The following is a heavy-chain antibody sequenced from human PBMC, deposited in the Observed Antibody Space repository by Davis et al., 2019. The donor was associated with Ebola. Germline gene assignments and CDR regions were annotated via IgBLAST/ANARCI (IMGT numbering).Heavy chain of an antibody. CDR2: IDYSGST. CDR3: ARRSGWIQYYFDY. Sequence: MPSETLSLTCTVSGGSISSSSYYWGWIRQPPGKGLEWIGSIDYSGSTYYNPSLKSRVTISVDTSKNQFSLKLSSVTAADTAVYYCARRSGWIQYYFDYWGQGTLVTVSS. J-gene: IGHJ4*02. V-gene: IGHV4-39*01. CDR1: GGSISSSSYY. D-gene: IGHD6-19*01.